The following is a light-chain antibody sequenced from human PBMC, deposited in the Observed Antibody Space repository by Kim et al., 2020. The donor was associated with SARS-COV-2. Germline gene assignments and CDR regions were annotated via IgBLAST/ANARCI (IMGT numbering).Light chain of an antibody. CDR3: SSYAGSNNYV. CDR1: SSDIGGYNY. CDR2: EVT. Sequence: GPSVTISSPGTSSDIGGYNYVSWYQQQPGKAPKLVIYEVTKRPSGVPDRFSGSKSGNTASLTVSGLRAEDEADYYCSSYAGSNNYVFGIGTKVTVL. J-gene: IGLJ1*01. V-gene: IGLV2-8*01.